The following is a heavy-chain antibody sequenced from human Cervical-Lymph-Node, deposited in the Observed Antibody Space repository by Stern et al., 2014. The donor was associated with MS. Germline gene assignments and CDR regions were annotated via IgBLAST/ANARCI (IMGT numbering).Heavy chain of an antibody. V-gene: IGHV4-4*02. CDR1: GGSISTLHW. CDR2: MYYTGST. CDR3: AREKADNGDHSSDY. D-gene: IGHD4/OR15-4a*01. Sequence: QVQLQESGPGLVEPSGTLSLTCVVSGGSISTLHWGGWVRQPPGKGLEWVGEMYYTGSTNYNPSLKSRVSISVDESKNQFSLKLTSVTAADTAVYYCAREKADNGDHSSDYWGHGILVIVSS. J-gene: IGHJ4*01.